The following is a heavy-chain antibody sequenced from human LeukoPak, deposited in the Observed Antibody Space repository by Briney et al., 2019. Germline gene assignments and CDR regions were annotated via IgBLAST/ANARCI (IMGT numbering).Heavy chain of an antibody. D-gene: IGHD3-16*02. Sequence: GASVKASCKASGYTFTGYYMHWVRQAPGQGLEWMGWINPNSGGTNYAQKFHGRGTMTRDTSISTAYMELSRLRSDDTAVYYCAREAPYYDYVWGSYRYGYYFDYWGQGTLVTVSS. J-gene: IGHJ4*02. CDR2: INPNSGGT. V-gene: IGHV1-2*02. CDR1: GYTFTGYY. CDR3: AREAPYYDYVWGSYRYGYYFDY.